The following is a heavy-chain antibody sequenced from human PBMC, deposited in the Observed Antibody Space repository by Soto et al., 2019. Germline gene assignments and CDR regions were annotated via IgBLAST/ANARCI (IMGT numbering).Heavy chain of an antibody. Sequence: SETLSLTCSLGGSSINSGGYYWTLFRQHPGKGLEWIGYNYYSGITYYNPSLKSRVTISLDTSKNQFSLKLSSVTAADTAVYYCARGSSIAGLYYGMDVWGQGTTVT. CDR3: ARGSSIAGLYYGMDV. CDR1: GSSINSGGYY. CDR2: NYYSGIT. D-gene: IGHD6-6*01. V-gene: IGHV4-31*03. J-gene: IGHJ6*02.